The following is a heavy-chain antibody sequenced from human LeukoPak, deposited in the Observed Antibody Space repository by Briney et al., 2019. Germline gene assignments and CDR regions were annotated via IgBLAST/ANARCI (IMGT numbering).Heavy chain of an antibody. CDR3: ARSYGDYYDSSGYYQQYVDY. CDR2: ISSSSSYI. J-gene: IGHJ4*02. D-gene: IGHD3-22*01. CDR1: GFTFSSYS. V-gene: IGHV3-21*01. Sequence: GGSLRLSCAASGFTFSSYSMNWVRHAPGKGLEWVSSISSSSSYIYYADSVKGRFTISRDNAKNSLYLQMNSLRAEDTAVYYCARSYGDYYDSSGYYQQYVDYWGQGTLVTVSS.